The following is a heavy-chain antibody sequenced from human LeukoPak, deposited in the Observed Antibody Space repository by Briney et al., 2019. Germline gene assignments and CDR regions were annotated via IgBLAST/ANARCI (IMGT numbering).Heavy chain of an antibody. Sequence: PGGSLRLSCAASGFTFSSYSMNWVRQAPGKGLEWVSYISSSSSTIYYADSVKGRFTISRDNAKNSLYLQMNSLRAEDTAVYYCARGLIGSGVRHFDYWGQGTLVTVSS. D-gene: IGHD3-10*01. CDR2: ISSSSSTI. CDR1: GFTFSSYS. J-gene: IGHJ4*02. V-gene: IGHV3-48*04. CDR3: ARGLIGSGVRHFDY.